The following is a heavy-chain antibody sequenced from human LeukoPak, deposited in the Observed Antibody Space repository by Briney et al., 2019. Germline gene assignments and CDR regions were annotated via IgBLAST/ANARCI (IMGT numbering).Heavy chain of an antibody. CDR2: ISGSGGST. CDR1: GFTFSSYG. Sequence: PGGSLRLSCAASGFTFSSYGMSWVRQAPGKGLEWVSAISGSGGSTYYADSVKGRFTISRDNSKNTLYLQMTSLRAEDTAVYYCARVLEGYSYTAYYYYMDVWGKGTTVTISS. CDR3: ARVLEGYSYTAYYYYMDV. D-gene: IGHD5-18*01. J-gene: IGHJ6*03. V-gene: IGHV3-23*01.